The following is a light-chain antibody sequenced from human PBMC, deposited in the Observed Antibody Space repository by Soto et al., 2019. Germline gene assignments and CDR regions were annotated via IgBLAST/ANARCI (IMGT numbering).Light chain of an antibody. CDR2: WAS. Sequence: IGVGPAPGSLAVVLGGGGGLHWEARPRVFYSPNDKNYLGWYQQKPGQPPKLLIYWASTRESGVPDRFSGSGSGTDFTLTISSLQAEDVAVYYCQQYYTPPLTFGQGTKVDIK. CDR1: PRVFYSPNDKNY. V-gene: IGKV4-1*01. J-gene: IGKJ1*01. CDR3: QQYYTPPLT.